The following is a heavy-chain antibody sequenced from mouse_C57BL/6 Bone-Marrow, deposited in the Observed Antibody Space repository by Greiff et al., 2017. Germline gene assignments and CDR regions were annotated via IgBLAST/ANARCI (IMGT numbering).Heavy chain of an antibody. CDR3: ARHGKLLRDYYAMDY. CDR2: ISNGGGST. J-gene: IGHJ4*01. V-gene: IGHV5-12*01. CDR1: GFTFSDYY. Sequence: EVHLVESGGGLVQPGGSLKLSCAASGFTFSDYYMYWVRQTPEKRLEWVAYISNGGGSTYYPDTVKGRFTISRDNAKNTLYLQMSRLKSEDTAMYYCARHGKLLRDYYAMDYWGQGTSVTVSS. D-gene: IGHD1-1*01.